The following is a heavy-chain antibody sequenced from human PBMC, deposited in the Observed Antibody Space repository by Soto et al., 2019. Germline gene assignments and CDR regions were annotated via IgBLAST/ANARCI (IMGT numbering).Heavy chain of an antibody. CDR3: ARAHYYDSSGFNGALDT. CDR2: IYYSGAT. V-gene: IGHV4-59*01. Sequence: PSEPLSVNCTVSGSSINNYYWSWIRQPPGKGLEWTGYIYYSGATNYNPSLKSRVTISVDTSKNQFSLKLSSVTAADTAVYYCARAHYYDSSGFNGALDTWGQGPSVPV. J-gene: IGHJ3*02. CDR1: GSSINNYY. D-gene: IGHD3-22*01.